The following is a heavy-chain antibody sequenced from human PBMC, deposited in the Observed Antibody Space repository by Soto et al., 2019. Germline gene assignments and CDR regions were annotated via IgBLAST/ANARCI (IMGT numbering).Heavy chain of an antibody. J-gene: IGHJ4*02. Sequence: QVQLVQSGTEVKTPGSSVKVSCKTYGGTFSSYTINWVRKAPGQGLEWMGRIIAILGIANYAQKFQGRLTITADKSTSTASMELSSLTSEDTAVYYCASQSTTGTTAHYWGPGTLVTVSS. CDR3: ASQSTTGTTAHY. V-gene: IGHV1-69*02. CDR2: IIAILGIA. D-gene: IGHD1-1*01. CDR1: GGTFSSYT.